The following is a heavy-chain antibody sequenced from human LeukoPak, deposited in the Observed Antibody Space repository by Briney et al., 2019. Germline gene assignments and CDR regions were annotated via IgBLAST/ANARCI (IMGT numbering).Heavy chain of an antibody. J-gene: IGHJ4*02. Sequence: GGSLRLSCAASGFSFNTSTMNWVRQAPGKGLEWVSYISTSGSPIYYADSVKGRFTISRDNAKNSLYLQMNSLRAEDTAVYYCARDDGSTWSFDYWGQGTLVTVSS. V-gene: IGHV3-48*04. CDR1: GFSFNTST. D-gene: IGHD6-13*01. CDR3: ARDDGSTWSFDY. CDR2: ISTSGSPI.